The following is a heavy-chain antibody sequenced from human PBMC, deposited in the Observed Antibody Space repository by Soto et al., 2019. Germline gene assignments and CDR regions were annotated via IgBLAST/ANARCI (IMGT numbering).Heavy chain of an antibody. D-gene: IGHD3-16*02. J-gene: IGHJ6*03. V-gene: IGHV3-13*01. CDR3: ARFGVGGSYRDYYYYYMDV. CDR2: IGTAGDT. CDR1: GFTFSSYD. Sequence: GGSLRLSCAASGFTFSSYDMHWVRQATGKGLEWVSAIGTAGDTYYPGSVKGRFTISRENAKNSLYLQMNSLRAEDTAVYYCARFGVGGSYRDYYYYYMDVWGKATTVTVSS.